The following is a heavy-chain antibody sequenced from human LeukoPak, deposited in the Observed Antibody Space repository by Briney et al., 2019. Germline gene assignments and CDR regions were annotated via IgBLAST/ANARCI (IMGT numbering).Heavy chain of an antibody. D-gene: IGHD3-10*01. CDR3: ARGRFGELLKKDYYYMDA. V-gene: IGHV4-4*07. Sequence: PSETLSLTCTVSGGSISSYYWSWIRQPAGKGLEWIGRIYTSGSTNYNPSLKSRVTMSVDTSKNQFSLKLSSVTAADTAVYYCARGRFGELLKKDYYYMDAWGKGTTVTVSS. J-gene: IGHJ6*03. CDR1: GGSISSYY. CDR2: IYTSGST.